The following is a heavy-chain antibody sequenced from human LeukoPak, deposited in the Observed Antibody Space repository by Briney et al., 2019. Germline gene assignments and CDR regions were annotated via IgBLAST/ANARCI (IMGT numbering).Heavy chain of an antibody. Sequence: SETLFLTCTVSGDSINGFYWNWIRQPPGKGLEWIGYIYYSGNTNYSPSLKSRVTMSVDTSTNQFSLKLSSVTAADTAVYYCASSKTPWIQLWFFDIWGQGTMVTVSS. D-gene: IGHD5-18*01. CDR3: ASSKTPWIQLWFFDI. V-gene: IGHV4-59*01. J-gene: IGHJ3*02. CDR2: IYYSGNT. CDR1: GDSINGFY.